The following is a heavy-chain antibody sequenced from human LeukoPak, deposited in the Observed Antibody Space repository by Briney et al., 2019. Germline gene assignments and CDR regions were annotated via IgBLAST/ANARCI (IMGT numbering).Heavy chain of an antibody. CDR1: GYTFTGYY. CDR3: ARGCLLRYFDWKFDY. V-gene: IGHV1-2*02. CDR2: INPNSGGT. D-gene: IGHD3-9*01. Sequence: GASVKVSCEASGYTFTGYYMHWVRQAPGQGLEWMGWINPNSGGTNYAQKFQGRVTMTRDTSISTAYMELSRLRSDDTAVYYCARGCLLRYFDWKFDYWGQGTLVTVSS. J-gene: IGHJ4*02.